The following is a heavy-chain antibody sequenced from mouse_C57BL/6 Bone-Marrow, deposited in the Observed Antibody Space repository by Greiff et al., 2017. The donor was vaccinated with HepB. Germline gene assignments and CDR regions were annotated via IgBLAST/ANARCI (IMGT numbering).Heavy chain of an antibody. Sequence: QVQLQQPGAELVMPGASVKLSCKASGYTFTSYWMHWVKQRPGQGLEWIGEIDPSDSYTNYNQKFKGKSTLTVDKSSSTAYMQLSSLTSEDSAVYYCARATTGPNHFDYWGQGTTLTVSS. CDR2: IDPSDSYT. D-gene: IGHD1-1*01. J-gene: IGHJ2*01. CDR1: GYTFTSYW. V-gene: IGHV1-69*01. CDR3: ARATTGPNHFDY.